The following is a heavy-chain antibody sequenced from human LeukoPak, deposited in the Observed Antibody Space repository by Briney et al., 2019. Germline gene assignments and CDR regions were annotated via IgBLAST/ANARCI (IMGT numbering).Heavy chain of an antibody. D-gene: IGHD2-21*01. Sequence: GRSLRLSCAASGFTFSRYVMYWVCQAPGKGLEWVAVISDDEYSKYYADSVKGRFTISRDKSKNTLYLQMNSLRAEDTAVYYCARDPSYCGGDCSYPRHQGRYYMDVWGKGTTVTVSS. CDR2: ISDDEYSK. CDR1: GFTFSRYV. J-gene: IGHJ6*03. V-gene: IGHV3-30-3*01. CDR3: ARDPSYCGGDCSYPRHQGRYYMDV.